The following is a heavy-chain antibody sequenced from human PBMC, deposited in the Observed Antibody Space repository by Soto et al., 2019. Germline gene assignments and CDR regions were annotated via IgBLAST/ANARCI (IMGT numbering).Heavy chain of an antibody. J-gene: IGHJ4*02. V-gene: IGHV3-11*01. CDR1: GFTFSDCY. CDR2: ISSSGTTI. Sequence: QVQLVESGGGLVKPGGSLRLSCAASGFTFSDCYMTWIRQAPGKGLEWVAYISSSGTTIYYADSLKGRFTISMDHTKNSLYLRMNSLRDADTALYYCENPPYNYPAVWGQGTLVTVSS. D-gene: IGHD1-1*01. CDR3: ENPPYNYPAV.